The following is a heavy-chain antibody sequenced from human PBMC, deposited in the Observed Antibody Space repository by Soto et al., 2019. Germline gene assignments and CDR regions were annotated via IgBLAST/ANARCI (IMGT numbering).Heavy chain of an antibody. CDR1: GGTFTTDT. J-gene: IGHJ6*03. D-gene: IGHD3-10*01. CDR2: IIPILGTG. V-gene: IGHV1-69*08. Sequence: QVQLVQSGPEVKKSGSSVKVSCKLSGGTFTTDTISWLRRAPGQGLEWMGRIIPILGTGNYAQKFQGRVTITEDKSTNTGYMELSSLTSEDTAVYYCAREEDSYNMGTFPLYYLDVWGNGTTVTVSS. CDR3: AREEDSYNMGTFPLYYLDV.